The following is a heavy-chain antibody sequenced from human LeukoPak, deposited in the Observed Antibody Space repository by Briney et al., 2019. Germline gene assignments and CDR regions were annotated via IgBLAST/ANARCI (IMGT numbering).Heavy chain of an antibody. Sequence: GGSLKISCKGSGYSFTSYWIGWVRQMPGKGLEWMGIIYPGDSDIRYSPSFQGQVTISADKSISTAYLQWSSLKASDTAMYYCARRPYSRALYYFDYWGQGTLVTVSS. CDR1: GYSFTSYW. CDR3: ARRPYSRALYYFDY. V-gene: IGHV5-51*01. CDR2: IYPGDSDI. D-gene: IGHD6-13*01. J-gene: IGHJ4*02.